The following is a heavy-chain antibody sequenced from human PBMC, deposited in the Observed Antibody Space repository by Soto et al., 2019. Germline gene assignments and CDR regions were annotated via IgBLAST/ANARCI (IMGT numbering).Heavy chain of an antibody. CDR3: DRGGPYNYGPRGSRVADF. CDR1: GFTFNDYW. D-gene: IGHD5-18*01. V-gene: IGHV3-74*01. Sequence: EVQLVESGGGLVQPGESLRLSCAASGFTFNDYWMHWVRQVQGKGLVWVSRMNTDGSSTRYADSVKGRLTISRDNAKNTLSLQMSSLGVEDTAMYYCDRGGPYNYGPRGSRVADFGGQGTRVTVSS. CDR2: MNTDGSST. J-gene: IGHJ4*02.